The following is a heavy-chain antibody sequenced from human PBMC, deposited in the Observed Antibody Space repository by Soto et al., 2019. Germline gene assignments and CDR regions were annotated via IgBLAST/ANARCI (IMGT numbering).Heavy chain of an antibody. J-gene: IGHJ6*02. D-gene: IGHD3-10*01. CDR2: IYYSGST. V-gene: IGHV4-39*01. Sequence: PSETLSLTCTVSGGSISSSSYYWVWIRQPPGKGLEWIGSIYYSGSTYYNPSLKSRVTISVDTSKNQFSLKLSSVTAADTAVYYCASPLCFWELSSRSYGMDVSCPG. CDR3: ASPLCFWELSSRSYGMDV. CDR1: GGSISSSSYY.